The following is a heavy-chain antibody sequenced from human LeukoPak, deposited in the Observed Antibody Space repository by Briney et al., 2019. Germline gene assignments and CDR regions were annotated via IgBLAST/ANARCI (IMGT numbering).Heavy chain of an antibody. CDR3: AKVWRMEV. J-gene: IGHJ6*02. D-gene: IGHD3-16*01. CDR1: GFTFSSSA. CDR2: IGGSGGDT. Sequence: GGSLRLSCVASGFTFSSSAMNWVRQAPGEGLQWVSAIGGSGGDTYYADSVKGRFTISRENSKTTVYLQMDNLRAEDMAVYYCAKVWRMEVWGQGTTVTVSS. V-gene: IGHV3-23*01.